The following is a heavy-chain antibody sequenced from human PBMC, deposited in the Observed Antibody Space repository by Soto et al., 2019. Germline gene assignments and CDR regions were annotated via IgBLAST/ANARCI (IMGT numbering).Heavy chain of an antibody. Sequence: GASLKISCKGSGYSFTSCVIGWVRQMPGKGLEWMGIIYPGDSDTRYSPSFQGQVTISADKSISTAYLQWSSLKASDTAMYYCARPPYSSSWYGDYWGQGTLVTVSS. CDR1: GYSFTSCV. D-gene: IGHD6-13*01. CDR3: ARPPYSSSWYGDY. CDR2: IYPGDSDT. J-gene: IGHJ4*02. V-gene: IGHV5-51*01.